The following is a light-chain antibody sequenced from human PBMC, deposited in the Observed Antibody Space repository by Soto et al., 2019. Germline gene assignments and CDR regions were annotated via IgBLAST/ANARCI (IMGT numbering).Light chain of an antibody. J-gene: IGLJ1*01. V-gene: IGLV2-14*01. CDR2: DVT. CDR3: RSYTCSSTYV. Sequence: QSVLTQPASVSGSPGQSIAISCTGTSSDVGGYNYVSWYQQHPGKAPKLIIYDVTNRPSGVSNRFSGSKSGNTASLTISGLQAEDEADYYCRSYTCSSTYVFGPGTKVTVL. CDR1: SSDVGGYNY.